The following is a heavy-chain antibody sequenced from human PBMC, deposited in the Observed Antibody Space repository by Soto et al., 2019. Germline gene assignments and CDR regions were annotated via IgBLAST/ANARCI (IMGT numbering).Heavy chain of an antibody. J-gene: IGHJ4*02. Sequence: HHGGSMRLSCAASGFTFSSYAMSWVRQAPGKGLEWVSAISGSGGSTYYADSVKGRFTISRDNSKNTLYLQMNSLRAEDTAVYYCARTTYYSNYGSFDYWGQGTLVTVSS. D-gene: IGHD4-4*01. CDR2: ISGSGGST. CDR3: ARTTYYSNYGSFDY. CDR1: GFTFSSYA. V-gene: IGHV3-23*01.